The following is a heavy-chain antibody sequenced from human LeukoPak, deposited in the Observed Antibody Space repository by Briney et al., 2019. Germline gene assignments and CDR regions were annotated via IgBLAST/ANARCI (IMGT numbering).Heavy chain of an antibody. CDR3: ARGLQSLCYFDY. J-gene: IGHJ4*02. V-gene: IGHV4-38-2*01. Sequence: SETLPLTCGVSTYSISSDCYWGWIRPPPGKGLEWIGSIYHSGSTYYNPSLKSRVTISVDTSKNQFSLKQSSVTAADTAVYYCARGLQSLCYFDYWGQGTLVSVSS. D-gene: IGHD4-11*01. CDR1: TYSISSDCY. CDR2: IYHSGST.